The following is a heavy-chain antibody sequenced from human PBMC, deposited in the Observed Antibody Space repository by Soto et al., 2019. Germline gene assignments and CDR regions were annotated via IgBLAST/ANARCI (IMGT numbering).Heavy chain of an antibody. CDR2: IYYSGST. CDR3: ATERMVVTAHPWGGYFQH. Sequence: QVQLQESGPGLVKPSQTLSLTCTVSGGSISSGGYYWSWIRQHPGKGLEWIGYIYYSGSTYYNPSLKSQVTISVDTSKNQFSLKLSSVTAADTAVYYCATERMVVTAHPWGGYFQHWGQGTLVTVSS. CDR1: GGSISSGGYY. V-gene: IGHV4-31*01. J-gene: IGHJ1*01. D-gene: IGHD2-21*02.